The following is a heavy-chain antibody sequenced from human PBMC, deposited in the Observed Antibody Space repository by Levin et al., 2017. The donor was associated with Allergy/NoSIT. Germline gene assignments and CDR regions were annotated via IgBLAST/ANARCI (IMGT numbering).Heavy chain of an antibody. J-gene: IGHJ6*02. CDR1: GYTFTTQW. CDR2: IYPGDSDT. CDR3: ARHPRGGGAYYYYAIDV. V-gene: IGHV5-51*01. Sequence: GESLKISCKGSGYTFTTQWIVWVRQMPGKGLEWMGIIYPGDSDTTYSPSFQGQVSISVDTSISTAYLEWSSLKASYSAMYYCARHPRGGGAYYYYAIDVWGQGTTVTVSS. D-gene: IGHD3-16*01.